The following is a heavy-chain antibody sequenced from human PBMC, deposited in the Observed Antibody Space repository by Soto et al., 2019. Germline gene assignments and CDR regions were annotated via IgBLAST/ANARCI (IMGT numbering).Heavy chain of an antibody. Sequence: EVQLLESGGGLVQPGGSLRLSCTASGFTFSSYAMSWVRQAPGKGLEWVSSISGTASSTYYADSVKGRFTISRDNSKNTLNLQMNSLRAEDTAVYYCAKVGPHLQTTEALDWFDPWGQGTLVTVSS. CDR2: ISGTASST. CDR1: GFTFSSYA. J-gene: IGHJ5*02. D-gene: IGHD3-3*02. CDR3: AKVGPHLQTTEALDWFDP. V-gene: IGHV3-23*01.